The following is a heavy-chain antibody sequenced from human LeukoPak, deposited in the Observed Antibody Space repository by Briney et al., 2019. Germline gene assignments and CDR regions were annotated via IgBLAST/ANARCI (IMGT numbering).Heavy chain of an antibody. Sequence: PGGSLRLSCAASGFTFSSYSMNWVRQAPGKGLEWVSSISSSSSYIYYADSVKGRFTISRDNAKNSLHLQMNSLRAEDTAVYYCARDLKYYYDSSGKPGWGQGTLVTVSS. V-gene: IGHV3-21*01. CDR1: GFTFSSYS. CDR2: ISSSSSYI. D-gene: IGHD3-22*01. CDR3: ARDLKYYYDSSGKPG. J-gene: IGHJ4*02.